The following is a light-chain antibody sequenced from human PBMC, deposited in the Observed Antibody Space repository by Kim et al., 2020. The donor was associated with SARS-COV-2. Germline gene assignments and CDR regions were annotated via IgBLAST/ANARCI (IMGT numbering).Light chain of an antibody. CDR3: QRADSFPHG. CDR2: AAS. Sequence: DIQMTQSPSSVFASVGDRVTITCRASQDISSWLAWYQQKPGKAPKLLISAASSLQSGVPSRFSGSGSGTDFTLTISSLQPEDFASYYCQRADSFPHGFGGGTKVDIK. CDR1: QDISSW. V-gene: IGKV1-12*01. J-gene: IGKJ4*01.